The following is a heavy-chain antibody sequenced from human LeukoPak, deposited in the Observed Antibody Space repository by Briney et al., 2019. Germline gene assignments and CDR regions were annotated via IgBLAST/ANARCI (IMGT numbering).Heavy chain of an antibody. J-gene: IGHJ3*01. CDR3: ARGLDDIVVVPAATT. CDR2: ISSSSSYI. V-gene: IGHV3-21*01. CDR1: GFTFSSYS. Sequence: GGSLRLSXAASGFTFSSYSMNWVRQAPGKGLEWVSSISSSSSYIYYADSVKGRFTISRDNAKNSLYLQMNSLRAEDTAVYYCARGLDDIVVVPAATTWGQGTMVTVSS. D-gene: IGHD2-2*01.